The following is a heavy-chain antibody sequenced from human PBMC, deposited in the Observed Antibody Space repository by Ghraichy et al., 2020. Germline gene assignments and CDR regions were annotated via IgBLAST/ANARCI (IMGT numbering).Heavy chain of an antibody. CDR2: IKKDGSEK. CDR3: AGGSGWEFDY. D-gene: IGHD6-19*01. Sequence: GGSLRLSCAASGFTFSSYWMTWVRQAPGKGLEWVANIKKDGSEKYYVDSVKGRFTISRDNAKNSLYLQMNSLRVDDTAVYYCAGGSGWEFDYWGQGTLVTVSS. V-gene: IGHV3-7*03. J-gene: IGHJ4*02. CDR1: GFTFSSYW.